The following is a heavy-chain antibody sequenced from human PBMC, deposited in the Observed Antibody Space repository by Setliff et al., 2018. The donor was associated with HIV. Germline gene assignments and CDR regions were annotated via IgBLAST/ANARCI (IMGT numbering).Heavy chain of an antibody. CDR3: VRDDYGYNGKGFDY. J-gene: IGHJ4*02. V-gene: IGHV4-30-4*08. CDR1: GGSINSSTYY. D-gene: IGHD4-17*01. CDR2: IYYSGSS. Sequence: SETLSLTCTVSGGSINSSTYYWSWIRQPPGKGLEWIGYIYYSGSSYYKSSLKSRVTISIDTSNNQISLRLSSVTAADTAMYYCVRDDYGYNGKGFDYWGPGTLVTVSS.